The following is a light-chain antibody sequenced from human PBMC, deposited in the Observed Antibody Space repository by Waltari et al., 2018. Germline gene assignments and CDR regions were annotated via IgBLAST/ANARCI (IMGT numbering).Light chain of an antibody. CDR3: QTGGHGTWV. CDR2: ITSDGRH. V-gene: IGLV4-69*01. J-gene: IGLJ3*02. Sequence: QQPEKGPRYLSKITSDGRHRKGDEIPDRFSGSSSGAERCLTIASVQSEDEADYYCQTGGHGTWVFGGGTKLTVL.